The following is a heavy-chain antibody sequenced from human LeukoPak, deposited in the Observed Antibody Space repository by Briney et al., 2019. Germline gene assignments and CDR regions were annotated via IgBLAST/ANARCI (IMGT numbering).Heavy chain of an antibody. D-gene: IGHD6-19*01. CDR3: ARDYSSGSFDY. V-gene: IGHV4-59*12. Sequence: SETLSLTCTVSGGSISNFYWSWIRQPPGEGLEWIGYIYYSGSTNYNPSLKSRVTISIDTSKNQFSLQLNSVAPEDTAVYYCARDYSSGSFDYWGQGTLVTVSS. CDR2: IYYSGST. CDR1: GGSISNFY. J-gene: IGHJ4*02.